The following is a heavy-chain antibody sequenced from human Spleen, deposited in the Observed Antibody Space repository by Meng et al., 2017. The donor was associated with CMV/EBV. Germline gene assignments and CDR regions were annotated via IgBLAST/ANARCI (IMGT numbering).Heavy chain of an antibody. CDR3: TRQNGGNDY. CDR2: TYYRSKWYN. J-gene: IGHJ4*02. V-gene: IGHV6-1*01. Sequence: DISGDSVASDSVAWNWIRQSPSRGLEWLGRTYYRSKWYNDYAVSVKSRISINADTSKNQFSLQLNSVTPEDTAVYYCTRQNGGNDYWGQGRLVTVSS. CDR1: GDSVASDSVA.